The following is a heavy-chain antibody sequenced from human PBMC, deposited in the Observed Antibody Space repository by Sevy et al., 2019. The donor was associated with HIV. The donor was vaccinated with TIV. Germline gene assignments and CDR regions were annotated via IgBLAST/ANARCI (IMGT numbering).Heavy chain of an antibody. Sequence: GGSLRLSCTASGFTFSSYWMSWVRQAPGKGLEWVANIKQDGSEKYYVDSVKGRFTISRDNAKNSLYLQMNSLRAEDTAVYYCARDMGLLWFGPTSIGGWFDPWGQGTLVTVSS. CDR1: GFTFSSYW. CDR3: ARDMGLLWFGPTSIGGWFDP. V-gene: IGHV3-7*01. CDR2: IKQDGSEK. D-gene: IGHD3-10*01. J-gene: IGHJ5*02.